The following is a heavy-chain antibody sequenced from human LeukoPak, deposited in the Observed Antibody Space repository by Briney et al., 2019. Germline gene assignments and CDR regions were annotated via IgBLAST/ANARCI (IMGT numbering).Heavy chain of an antibody. CDR3: ARDRRRYYDSSGYTD. CDR1: GGTFTSYA. J-gene: IGHJ4*02. D-gene: IGHD3-22*01. V-gene: IGHV1-69*05. Sequence: EASVKVSFKASGGTFTSYAISWVRQAPGQGLEWMGRIIPIFGTANYAQKFQGRVTITTDESTSTAYMELSSLRSEDTAAYYCARDRRRYYDSSGYTDWGQGTLVTVSS. CDR2: IIPIFGTA.